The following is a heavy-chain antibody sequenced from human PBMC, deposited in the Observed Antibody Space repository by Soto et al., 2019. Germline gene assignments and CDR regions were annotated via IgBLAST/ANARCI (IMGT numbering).Heavy chain of an antibody. CDR3: TGITWFRGMDV. CDR2: TYYKSKWNN. J-gene: IGHJ6*02. V-gene: IGHV6-1*01. CDR1: GASVSSNSAG. D-gene: IGHD3-10*01. Sequence: QTLSLTCAISGASVSSNSAGWNWIRQSPSRGLEWLGRTYYKSKWNNDYALSVKSRITINPDTSKNQFSLHLYSVTPEDTAVYYCTGITWFRGMDVWGQGTPVTVSS.